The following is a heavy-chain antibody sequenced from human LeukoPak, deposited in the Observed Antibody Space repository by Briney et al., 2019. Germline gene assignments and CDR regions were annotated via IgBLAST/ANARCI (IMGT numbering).Heavy chain of an antibody. CDR3: ARGLPGSSWAIDY. CDR1: GYTFTSYD. J-gene: IGHJ4*02. Sequence: ASVKVSCKASGYTFTSYDINWVRQATGQGLEWMGWMNPNSDNTGYAQKFQGRVTITRDTSISTAYMELSSLRSEDTAVYYCARGLPGSSWAIDYWGQGTLVTVSS. V-gene: IGHV1-8*03. D-gene: IGHD6-13*01. CDR2: MNPNSDNT.